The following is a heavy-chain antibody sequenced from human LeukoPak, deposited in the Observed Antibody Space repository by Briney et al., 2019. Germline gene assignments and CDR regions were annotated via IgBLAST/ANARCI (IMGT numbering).Heavy chain of an antibody. Sequence: ASVKVSCKASGYTFTAYYMHWVRQAPGQGLEWMGLINPSDGKTSYAQKFQGRVTMTRDTSTSTVYMELSSLRSEDTAVYYCAREIGPRQLHLWGSAFDYWGQGTLVTVSS. D-gene: IGHD5-18*01. CDR1: GYTFTAYY. J-gene: IGHJ4*02. CDR3: AREIGPRQLHLWGSAFDY. CDR2: INPSDGKT. V-gene: IGHV1-46*01.